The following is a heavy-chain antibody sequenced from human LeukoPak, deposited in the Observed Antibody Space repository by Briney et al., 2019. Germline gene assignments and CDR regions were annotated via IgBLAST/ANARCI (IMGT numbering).Heavy chain of an antibody. V-gene: IGHV3-53*04. D-gene: IGHD3-10*01. CDR2: IYSGGST. J-gene: IGHJ5*02. CDR3: ARVAYYYGSGTGGWFDP. CDR1: GFTVSSNY. Sequence: PGGSLRLSCAASGFTVSSNYMSWVRQAPGKGLEWVSVIYSGGSTYYADSVKGRFTISRHNSKNTLYLQMNSLRAEDTAVYYCARVAYYYGSGTGGWFDPWGQGTLVTVSS.